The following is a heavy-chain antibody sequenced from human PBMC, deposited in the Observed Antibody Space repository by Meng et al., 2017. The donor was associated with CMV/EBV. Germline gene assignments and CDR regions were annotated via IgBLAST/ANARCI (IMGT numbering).Heavy chain of an antibody. Sequence: ASVKVSCKASGYTFTGYYMHWVRQAPGQGLEWMGWINPNSGGTNYAQKLQGRVTMTRDTSISTAYMELSRLRSDDTAVYYCARDRHMVRGVIGRREGMDVWGQGTTVTVSS. CDR1: GYTFTGYY. CDR2: INPNSGGT. J-gene: IGHJ6*02. V-gene: IGHV1-2*02. D-gene: IGHD3-10*01. CDR3: ARDRHMVRGVIGRREGMDV.